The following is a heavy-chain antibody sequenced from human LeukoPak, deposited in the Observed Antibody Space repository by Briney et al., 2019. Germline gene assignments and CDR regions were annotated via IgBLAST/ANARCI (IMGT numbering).Heavy chain of an antibody. V-gene: IGHV1-69*06. Sequence: SVRVSCKASGYTFTRYGISWVRQAPGQGLEWMGGIIPIFGSANYAQRFQGRVTITADRSTSTAYMEVSSLRSEDTAIYYCARDPTNSDSEGWFDPWGQGTPVTVSS. CDR1: GYTFTRYG. J-gene: IGHJ5*02. D-gene: IGHD4-11*01. CDR3: ARDPTNSDSEGWFDP. CDR2: IIPIFGSA.